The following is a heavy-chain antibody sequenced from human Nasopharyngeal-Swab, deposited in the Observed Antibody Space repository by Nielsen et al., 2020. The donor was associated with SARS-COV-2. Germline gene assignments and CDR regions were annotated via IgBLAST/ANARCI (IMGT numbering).Heavy chain of an antibody. CDR1: GSTSNTSA. CDR3: AKDRDSGDDSDDYYHYYGMDV. D-gene: IGHD5-12*01. J-gene: IGHJ6*02. CDR2: ISGSDYST. Sequence: GEPPQIPCAASGSTSNTSALRWVRQAPGKGLEWVSDISGSDYSTKYVDSVKGRFTIYRDNSKNTVNLQMNSLRAEDTAIYYCAKDRDSGDDSDDYYHYYGMDVWGQGTTVTVSS. V-gene: IGHV3-23*01.